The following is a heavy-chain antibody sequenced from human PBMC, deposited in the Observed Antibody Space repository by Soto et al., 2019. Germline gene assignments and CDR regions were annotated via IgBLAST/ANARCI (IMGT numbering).Heavy chain of an antibody. Sequence: QVQLVQSGAEVKKPGSSAKVSCKASGGTFNTFAFTWVRQAPGQGFEWMGGVIPLFNTPDYAQKFQGRVTITADESTSTVYLELSGLSSDDTAVYFCGFASKWELLGYFYGMDVWGQGTTVIVSS. D-gene: IGHD1-26*01. J-gene: IGHJ6*02. CDR1: GGTFNTFA. CDR3: GFASKWELLGYFYGMDV. V-gene: IGHV1-69*01. CDR2: VIPLFNTP.